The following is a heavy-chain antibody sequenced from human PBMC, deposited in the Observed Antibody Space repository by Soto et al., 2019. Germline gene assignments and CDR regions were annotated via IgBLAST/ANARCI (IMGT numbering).Heavy chain of an antibody. V-gene: IGHV4-59*01. J-gene: IGHJ4*02. CDR1: GASISSYY. CDR3: ARDIYGDFSIGY. CDR2: IYYSGST. D-gene: IGHD4-17*01. Sequence: SETLSLTCTVSGASISSYYWSWIRQPPGKGLEWIGYIYYSGSTNYNPSLKSRVTISVDTSNNQFSLKLSSMTAADTAVYYCARDIYGDFSIGYWGQGTLVTVSS.